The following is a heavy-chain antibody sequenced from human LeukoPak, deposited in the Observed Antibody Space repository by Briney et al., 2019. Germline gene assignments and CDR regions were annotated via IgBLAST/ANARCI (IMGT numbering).Heavy chain of an antibody. CDR2: ISDSGTST. CDR3: ATGSANYYASFDY. J-gene: IGHJ4*02. V-gene: IGHV3-23*01. CDR1: GFTFSSYA. Sequence: GGSLRLSCAASGFTFSSYATSWVREAPGKGLEWVSGISDSGTSTYYVESVKGRFTISRDNSKNTLYLQMNSLRAEDTAVYYCATGSANYYASFDYWGQGTLVTVSS. D-gene: IGHD3-10*01.